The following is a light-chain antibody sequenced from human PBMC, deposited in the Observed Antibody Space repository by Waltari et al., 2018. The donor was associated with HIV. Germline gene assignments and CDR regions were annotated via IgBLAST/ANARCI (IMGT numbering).Light chain of an antibody. J-gene: IGLJ3*02. Sequence: QSVLTQPPSLSAAPGQKVTISCSGSDSNIGNNFVSWYQQLPGPAPKLLIYDNDSRPSGISDRFSGSKSGTSATLGITGLQAGDEADYYCATWDNNLYVGQVFGGGTKLTVL. CDR1: DSNIGNNF. CDR3: ATWDNNLYVGQV. V-gene: IGLV1-51*01. CDR2: DND.